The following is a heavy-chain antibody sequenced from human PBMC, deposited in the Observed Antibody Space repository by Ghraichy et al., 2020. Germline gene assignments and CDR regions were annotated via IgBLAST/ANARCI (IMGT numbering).Heavy chain of an antibody. Sequence: GGSLRLSCAASGFDFSSYGMNWVRQAPGKGLEWISHISSSGISIFYADAVKGRFTISRDNAKNSLYLQMASLRVEDAAVYYCARGGNFHHFDYWGQGTMVTVSS. J-gene: IGHJ4*02. CDR1: GFDFSSYG. CDR2: ISSSGISI. D-gene: IGHD4-23*01. V-gene: IGHV3-48*03. CDR3: ARGGNFHHFDY.